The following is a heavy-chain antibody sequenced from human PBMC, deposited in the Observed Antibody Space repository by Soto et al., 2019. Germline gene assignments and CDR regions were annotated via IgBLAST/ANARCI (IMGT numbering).Heavy chain of an antibody. J-gene: IGHJ4*02. Sequence: QLVESGGGLVKPGGSLRLSCVASGFPFSSFSLNWIRQAPGKGLEWVSFIGRLSTYISYADSVRGRFTVSRDNAKNSVYLQMDGLAAEDSGIYYCARVTAGSGSYQIDLWGEGTLVNVS. CDR2: IGRLSTYI. V-gene: IGHV3-21*02. CDR1: GFPFSSFS. CDR3: ARVTAGSGSYQIDL. D-gene: IGHD3-10*01.